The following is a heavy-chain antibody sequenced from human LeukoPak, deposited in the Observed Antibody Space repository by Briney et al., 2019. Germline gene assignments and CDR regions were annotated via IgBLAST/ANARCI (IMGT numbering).Heavy chain of an antibody. V-gene: IGHV3-23*01. CDR3: AKAISSSWYGGLLFDY. CDR2: ISGSGGST. Sequence: PGGSLRLSCAASGSTFSSYAMSWVRRAPGKGLEWVSAISGSGGSTYYADSVKGRFTISRDNSKNTLYLQMNSLRAEDTAVYYCAKAISSSWYGGLLFDYWGQGTLVTVSS. D-gene: IGHD6-13*01. CDR1: GSTFSSYA. J-gene: IGHJ4*02.